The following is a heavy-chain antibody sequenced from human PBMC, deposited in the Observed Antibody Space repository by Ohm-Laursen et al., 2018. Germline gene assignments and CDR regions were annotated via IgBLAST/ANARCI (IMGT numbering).Heavy chain of an antibody. J-gene: IGHJ4*02. CDR3: AGDPGDADTFDY. V-gene: IGHV3-33*01. CDR1: GFTFSSYG. D-gene: IGHD2-21*01. CDR2: IWFDGSNA. Sequence: SLRLSCAASGFTFSSYGIHWVRQAPGKGLGWVAVIWFDGSNAFYGDSVKGRFTISRDNSKNTQYLQMNSLRGEDTAVYYCAGDPGDADTFDYWGQGTLVTVSS.